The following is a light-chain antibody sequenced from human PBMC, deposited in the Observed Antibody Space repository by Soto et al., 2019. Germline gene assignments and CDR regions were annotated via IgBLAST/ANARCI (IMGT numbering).Light chain of an antibody. Sequence: EIVLTQSPGTLSLSPGERATLSCRASQSVSSSYLAWYQQKPGQAPRLLIYGASSRATGIPDGFSGSGSGTDFTLTISRLEPEDFAVYYCQQYASSPVYTFGQGTKLEIK. V-gene: IGKV3-20*01. CDR2: GAS. CDR3: QQYASSPVYT. J-gene: IGKJ2*01. CDR1: QSVSSSY.